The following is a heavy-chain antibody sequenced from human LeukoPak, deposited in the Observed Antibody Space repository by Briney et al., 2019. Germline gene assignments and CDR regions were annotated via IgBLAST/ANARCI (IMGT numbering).Heavy chain of an antibody. D-gene: IGHD3-10*01. Sequence: PSETLSLTCAVYGGSFSGYYWSWIRQPPGKGLEWIGEINHSGSTNYNPSLKSRVTISVDTSKNQFSLKLSSVTAADTAVYYCARVPTYYYGSGSYREDIVFDYWGQGTLVTVSS. CDR2: INHSGST. V-gene: IGHV4-34*01. J-gene: IGHJ4*02. CDR3: ARVPTYYYGSGSYREDIVFDY. CDR1: GGSFSGYY.